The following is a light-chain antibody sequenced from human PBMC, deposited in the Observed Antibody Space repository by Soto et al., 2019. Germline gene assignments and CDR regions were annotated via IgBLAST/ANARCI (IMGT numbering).Light chain of an antibody. J-gene: IGLJ2*01. CDR2: LEGSGSY. Sequence: QLVLTQSSSASASLGSSVKLTCTLSSGHSSYIIAWHQQQPGKAPRYLMKLEGSGSYNKGSGVPDRFSGSSSGADRYLTISNLQSEDEADYYCETWDSNTVVLGGGTKLTVL. CDR3: ETWDSNTVV. CDR1: SGHSSYI. V-gene: IGLV4-60*03.